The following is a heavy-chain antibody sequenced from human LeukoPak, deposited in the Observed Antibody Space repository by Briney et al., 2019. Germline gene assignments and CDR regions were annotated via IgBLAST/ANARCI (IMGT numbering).Heavy chain of an antibody. CDR3: AREAYDSGSFRTDYYYMDV. CDR2: INPNSGGT. CDR1: GYTFTGYY. D-gene: IGHD3-10*01. V-gene: IGHV1-2*02. Sequence: ASVKVSCKTSGYTFTGYYMYWVRQAPGQGLEWMGWINPNSGGTKSAQKFQGRVTMTRDTSISTAYMELTRLTSDDTAVYYCAREAYDSGSFRTDYYYMDVWGKGTTVTISS. J-gene: IGHJ6*03.